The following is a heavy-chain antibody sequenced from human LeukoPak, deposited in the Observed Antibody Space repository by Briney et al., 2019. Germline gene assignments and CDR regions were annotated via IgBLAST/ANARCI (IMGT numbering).Heavy chain of an antibody. D-gene: IGHD5-12*01. CDR2: IYTSGST. J-gene: IGHJ3*02. V-gene: IGHV4-61*02. CDR3: ARYSGYDRSAFDI. CDR1: GGSISSGSYY. Sequence: PSETLSLTCTVSGGSISSGSYYWSWIRQPAGKGLEWIGRIYTSGSTNYNPSLKSRVTISVDTSKNQFSLKLSSVTAADTAVCYCARYSGYDRSAFDIWGQGTMVTVSS.